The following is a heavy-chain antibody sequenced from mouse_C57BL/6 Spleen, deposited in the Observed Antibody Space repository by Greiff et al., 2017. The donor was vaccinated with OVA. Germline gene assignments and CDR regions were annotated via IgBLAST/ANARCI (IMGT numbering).Heavy chain of an antibody. J-gene: IGHJ3*01. V-gene: IGHV1-80*01. CDR3: ASGGARTSYAAY. Sequence: VKLQQSGAELVKPGASVKISCKASGYAFSSYWMNWVKQRPGQGLEWIGQIYPGGGDTNYNGKFKGKATLTADKSSSTAYMQLSSLTSEDSAVDFYASGGARTSYAAYWGKGTLVTVSA. CDR1: GYAFSSYW. CDR2: IYPGGGDT. D-gene: IGHD3-1*01.